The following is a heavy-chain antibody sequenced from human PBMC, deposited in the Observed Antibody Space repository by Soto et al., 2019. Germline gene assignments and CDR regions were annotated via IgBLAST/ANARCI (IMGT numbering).Heavy chain of an antibody. CDR1: GFTFSSYW. J-gene: IGHJ5*02. Sequence: GGSLRLSCTGSGFTFSSYWMSWVRQAPGKGLKWVANIKEDGSEKNYVDSVQGRFTISRDNAKNILYLQMNSLRADDTAVYYCARDFQPNYGSSWAHHWGQGALVTVPS. CDR2: IKEDGSEK. CDR3: ARDFQPNYGSSWAHH. V-gene: IGHV3-7*01. D-gene: IGHD6-13*01.